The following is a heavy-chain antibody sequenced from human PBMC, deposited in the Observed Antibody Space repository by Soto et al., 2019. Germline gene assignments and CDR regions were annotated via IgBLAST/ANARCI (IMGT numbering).Heavy chain of an antibody. J-gene: IGHJ6*02. CDR3: ARFGGNYYYYGMDV. Sequence: GASVKVSCKVSGYTLTELSMHWVRQAPGKGLEWMGGFDPEDGETIYAQKFQGRVTMTEDTSTDTAYMELSSLRSEDTAVYYCARFGGNYYYYGMDVWGQGTTVTVSS. D-gene: IGHD3-10*01. V-gene: IGHV1-24*01. CDR2: FDPEDGET. CDR1: GYTLTELS.